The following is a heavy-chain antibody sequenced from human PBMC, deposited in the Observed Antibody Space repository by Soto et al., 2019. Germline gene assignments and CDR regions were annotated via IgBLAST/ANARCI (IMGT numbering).Heavy chain of an antibody. J-gene: IGHJ4*02. V-gene: IGHV3-23*01. D-gene: IGHD3-10*01. CDR3: AKGRGQNSTLDY. Sequence: EVQLLESGGGSVQPGGSLRLSCAASGFTFSSYAMHWVRRPPGKGLEWVSSISGSGGTAYYADSVKGRFSISRDSLVNTLYLQMTSLRAEDTAVYYCAKGRGQNSTLDYWGQGTMVTVSP. CDR2: ISGSGGTA. CDR1: GFTFSSYA.